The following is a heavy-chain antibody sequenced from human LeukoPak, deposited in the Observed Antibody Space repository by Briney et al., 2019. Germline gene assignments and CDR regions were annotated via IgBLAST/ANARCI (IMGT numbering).Heavy chain of an antibody. CDR1: GYTLTELS. D-gene: IGHD3-9*01. V-gene: IGHV1-24*01. J-gene: IGHJ4*02. Sequence: SVKICCKVSGYTLTELSMHWVRQAPGKGLAGMGGLDPEDGETIYAQKFQGRVTMTEDTSTVTAYMELSSLRSEDIFFFKQKTAYEILTGYRYWGQGTLVTVSS. CDR3: KTAYEILTGYRY. CDR2: LDPEDGET.